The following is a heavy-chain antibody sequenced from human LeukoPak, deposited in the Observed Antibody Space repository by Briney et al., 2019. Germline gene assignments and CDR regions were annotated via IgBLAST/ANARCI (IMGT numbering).Heavy chain of an antibody. J-gene: IGHJ3*02. CDR2: INHSGST. CDR3: ARDQYSYGSLDAFDI. Sequence: SETPSLTCAVYGGSFSGYYWSWIRQPPGKGLEWIGEINHSGSTNYNPSLKSRVTISVDTSKNQFSLKLSSVTAADTAVYYCARDQYSYGSLDAFDIWGQGTMVTVSS. CDR1: GGSFSGYY. D-gene: IGHD5-18*01. V-gene: IGHV4-34*01.